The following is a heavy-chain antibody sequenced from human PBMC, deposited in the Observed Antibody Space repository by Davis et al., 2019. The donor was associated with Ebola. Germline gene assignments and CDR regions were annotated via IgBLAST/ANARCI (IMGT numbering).Heavy chain of an antibody. CDR1: GFTFSSYA. V-gene: IGHV3-30-3*01. CDR3: ARGYSGSYYGANWFDP. CDR2: ISYDGSNK. D-gene: IGHD1-26*01. Sequence: PGGSLRLSCAASGFTFSSYAMHWVRQAPGKGLEWVAVISYDGSNKYYADSVKGRFTISRDNSKNTLYLQMNSLRAEDTAVYYCARGYSGSYYGANWFDPWGQGTLVTVSS. J-gene: IGHJ5*02.